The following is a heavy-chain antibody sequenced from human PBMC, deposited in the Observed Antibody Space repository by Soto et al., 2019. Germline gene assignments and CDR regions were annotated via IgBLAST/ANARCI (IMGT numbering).Heavy chain of an antibody. V-gene: IGHV3-15*01. CDR2: IKSKTDGWTT. CDR3: TTDRPDYGDYEGTIPYYYYGMDV. Sequence: XGFLRLSFAASGFTFSNACMSWVRQAPGKGLEWVGRIKSKTDGWTTDYAAPVKGRFTISRDDSKNTLYLQMNSLKTEDTAVYYCTTDRPDYGDYEGTIPYYYYGMDVWGQGTTVTVSS. CDR1: GFTFSNAC. J-gene: IGHJ6*02. D-gene: IGHD4-17*01.